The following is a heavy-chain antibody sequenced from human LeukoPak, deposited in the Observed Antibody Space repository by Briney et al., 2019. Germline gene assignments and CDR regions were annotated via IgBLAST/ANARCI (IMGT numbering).Heavy chain of an antibody. Sequence: SETLSLTCTVSGGSISSYYWSWIRQPPGKGLEWIGYIYYSGSTNYNPSLKSRVTISVDTSKNQFSLKLSSVTAADTAVYYCARDSPTSRSPYYYYYYMDVWGKGTTVTVSS. J-gene: IGHJ6*03. D-gene: IGHD2-2*01. CDR1: GGSISSYY. CDR3: ARDSPTSRSPYYYYYYMDV. V-gene: IGHV4-59*01. CDR2: IYYSGST.